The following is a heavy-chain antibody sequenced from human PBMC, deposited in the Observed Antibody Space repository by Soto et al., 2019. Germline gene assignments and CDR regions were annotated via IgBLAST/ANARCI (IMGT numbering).Heavy chain of an antibody. CDR2: IYPGDSDT. CDR3: ASHSSYCSSTSCYREVGYYYGMDV. Sequence: GESLKVSWRGAGGRCTSYWSGWVRQMPGKGLEWMGIIYPGDSDTRYSPSFQGQVTISADKSISTAYLQWSSLKASDTAMYYCASHSSYCSSTSCYREVGYYYGMDVWGQGTTVTVSS. J-gene: IGHJ6*02. V-gene: IGHV5-51*01. D-gene: IGHD2-2*01. CDR1: GGRCTSYW.